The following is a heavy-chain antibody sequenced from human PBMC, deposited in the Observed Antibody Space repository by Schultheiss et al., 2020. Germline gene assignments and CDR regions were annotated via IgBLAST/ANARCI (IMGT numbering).Heavy chain of an antibody. V-gene: IGHV3-13*01. Sequence: GGSLRLSCLFSAFTFSSYDIHWVRQASGKGLKWVSTVGTAGDTYYLGSVKGRFTVSRENDKNSLYLQMNSLRAEDTALYYCAKSPHYYDSSGYYYFDYWGQGTLVTVSS. CDR1: AFTFSSYD. CDR3: AKSPHYYDSSGYYYFDY. J-gene: IGHJ4*02. D-gene: IGHD3-22*01. CDR2: VGTAGDT.